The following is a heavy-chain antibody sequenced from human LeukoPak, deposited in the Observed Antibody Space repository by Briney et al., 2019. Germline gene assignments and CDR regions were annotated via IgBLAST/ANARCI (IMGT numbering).Heavy chain of an antibody. CDR2: ISAYNGNT. J-gene: IGHJ5*01. CDR1: GYTFTSYG. CDR3: ARDLQGIAVAGTGGYWFDS. V-gene: IGHV1-18*01. Sequence: ASVKVSCKASGYTFTSYGISWVRQAPGQGLEWMGWISAYNGNTNYAQKLQGRVTMTTDTSTSTAYMELRSLRSDDTAVYYCARDLQGIAVAGTGGYWFDSWGQGTLVTVSS. D-gene: IGHD6-19*01.